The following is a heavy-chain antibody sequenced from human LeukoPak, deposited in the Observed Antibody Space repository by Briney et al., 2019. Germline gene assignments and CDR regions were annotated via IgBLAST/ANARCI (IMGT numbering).Heavy chain of an antibody. D-gene: IGHD6-13*01. Sequence: GGSLRLSCAASGFTFDDYAMHWVRQAPGKGLEWVSGISWNSGSIGYADSVKGRFTISRDNAKNSLYLQMNSLRAEDTALYYCAKGGYSSSWYQAYYFDYWGQGTLVTVSS. CDR3: AKGGYSSSWYQAYYFDY. CDR2: ISWNSGSI. J-gene: IGHJ4*02. CDR1: GFTFDDYA. V-gene: IGHV3-9*01.